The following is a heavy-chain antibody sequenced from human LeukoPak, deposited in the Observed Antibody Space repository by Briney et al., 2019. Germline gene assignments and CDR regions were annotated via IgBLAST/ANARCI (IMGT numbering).Heavy chain of an antibody. CDR1: GGSFSGYY. D-gene: IGHD3-22*01. Sequence: ASETLSLTCAVYGGSFSGYYWSWIRQPPGKGLEWIGEINHSGSTNYNPSLKSRVTISVDTSKNQFSLKLSSVTAADTAVYYCARGRRHMIRGPNFDYWGQGTLVTVSS. CDR3: ARGRRHMIRGPNFDY. J-gene: IGHJ4*02. V-gene: IGHV4-34*01. CDR2: INHSGST.